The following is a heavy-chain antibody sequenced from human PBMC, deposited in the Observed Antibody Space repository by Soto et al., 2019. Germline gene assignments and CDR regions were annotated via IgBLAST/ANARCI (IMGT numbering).Heavy chain of an antibody. V-gene: IGHV1-3*01. CDR1: GYTFTSYA. D-gene: IGHD6-13*01. Sequence: GASVKVSCKASGYTFTSYAMHWVRQAPGQRLEWMGWINAGNGNTKYSQKFQGRVTITRDTSASTAYMELSSLRSEDTAVYYCARLVTIAAAGTVGWFDPWDQGTLVTVSS. CDR3: ARLVTIAAAGTVGWFDP. CDR2: INAGNGNT. J-gene: IGHJ5*02.